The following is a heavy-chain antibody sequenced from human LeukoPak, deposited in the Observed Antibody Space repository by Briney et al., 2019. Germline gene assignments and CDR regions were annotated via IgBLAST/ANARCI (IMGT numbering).Heavy chain of an antibody. J-gene: IGHJ4*02. CDR2: ISYDGSNK. Sequence: PGGSLRLSCAASGFTFSSYAMHWVRQAPGKGLEWVAVISYDGSNKYYADSMKGRFTISRDNSKNTLYLQMNSLRAEDTAVYYCARDPELYCSGGSCYSPHAPVFDYWGQGTLVTVSS. V-gene: IGHV3-30-3*01. CDR1: GFTFSSYA. D-gene: IGHD2-15*01. CDR3: ARDPELYCSGGSCYSPHAPVFDY.